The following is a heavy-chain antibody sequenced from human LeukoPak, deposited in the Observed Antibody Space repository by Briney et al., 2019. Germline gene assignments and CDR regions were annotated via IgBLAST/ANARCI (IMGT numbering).Heavy chain of an antibody. V-gene: IGHV3-74*01. CDR2: INGDGSGT. CDR3: ARVYYYDSSGYYAFDY. CDR1: GFTFNTYW. D-gene: IGHD3-22*01. Sequence: PGGSLRLSCAASGFTFNTYWMHWVRQAPGKGLVWVSRINGDGSGTNYADSVKGRFTISRDNAKNTLYLQMNSLRAEDTAVYYCARVYYYDSSGYYAFDYWGQGTLVTVSS. J-gene: IGHJ4*02.